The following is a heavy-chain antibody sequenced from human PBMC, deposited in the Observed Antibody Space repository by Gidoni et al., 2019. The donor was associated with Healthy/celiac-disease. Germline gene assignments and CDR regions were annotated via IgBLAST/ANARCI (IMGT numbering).Heavy chain of an antibody. CDR3: ARDKRWLQSTEFVYGMDV. CDR1: GGSISSYY. J-gene: IGHJ6*02. V-gene: IGHV4-59*01. Sequence: QVQLQESVPGLVKPSETLSLTCTVSGGSISSYYWSWIRQPPGKGLEWIGYIYYSGSTNYNPSLKSRVTISVDTSKNQFSLKLSSVTAADTAVYYCARDKRWLQSTEFVYGMDVWGQGTTVTVSS. D-gene: IGHD5-12*01. CDR2: IYYSGST.